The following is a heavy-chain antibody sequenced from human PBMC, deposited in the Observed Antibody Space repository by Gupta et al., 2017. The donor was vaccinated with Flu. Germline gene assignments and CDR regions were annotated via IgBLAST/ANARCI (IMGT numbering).Heavy chain of an antibody. J-gene: IGHJ1*01. CDR2: IKHSGST. V-gene: IGHV4-34*01. Sequence: QPPGKGLEWIGEIKHSGSTNYNPSLKSRVTISVDTSKNQFSLKLSSVTAADTAVYYCARGLRVAVAGTPFQHWGQGTLVTGSS. CDR3: ARGLRVAVAGTPFQH. D-gene: IGHD6-19*01.